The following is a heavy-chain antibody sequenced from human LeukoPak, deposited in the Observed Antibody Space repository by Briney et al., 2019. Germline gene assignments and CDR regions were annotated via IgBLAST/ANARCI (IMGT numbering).Heavy chain of an antibody. CDR2: INSDGSST. D-gene: IGHD6-19*01. V-gene: IGHV3-74*01. CDR3: AREQQAVAGDN. J-gene: IGHJ4*02. CDR1: GFTFSSYR. Sequence: VGSLRLSCAASGFTFSSYRMHWVRQAPGQGLVWVSRINSDGSSTSYADSVKGRFTISRDNAKNTLFLQMNSLRAEDTAVYYCAREQQAVAGDNWGQGTLVTVSS.